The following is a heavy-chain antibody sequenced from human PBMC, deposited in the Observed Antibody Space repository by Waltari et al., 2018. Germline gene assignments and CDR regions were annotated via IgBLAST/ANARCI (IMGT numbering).Heavy chain of an antibody. V-gene: IGHV4-4*02. J-gene: IGHJ5*02. CDR1: GDSLTFPHW. CDR3: ARDRGRGLYLDT. Sequence: QLQLQESGPGLVKHSGTLTLNCAVSGDSLTFPHWCSWVRQSPQKGLEWIGQVHGSGKTNYNPSFASRVTIALDTSNNHFSLKVTSATAADTAVYFCARDRGRGLYLDTWGPGTLVTVSP. D-gene: IGHD2-15*01. CDR2: VHGSGKT.